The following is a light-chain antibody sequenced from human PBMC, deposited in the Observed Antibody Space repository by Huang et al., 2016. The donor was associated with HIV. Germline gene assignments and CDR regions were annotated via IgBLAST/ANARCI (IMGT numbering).Light chain of an antibody. V-gene: IGKV3-15*01. CDR3: QQRDDWPRFT. CDR1: PSVDTW. J-gene: IGKJ2*01. CDR2: GAS. Sequence: ETPAILSVSPGERVTLACGASPSVDTWLAWYQHKPGQAPRLVIYGASTRATETPARFSGSGFGTEFTLTISSLESEDFAVYYCQQRDDWPRFTFGGGTKLEIK.